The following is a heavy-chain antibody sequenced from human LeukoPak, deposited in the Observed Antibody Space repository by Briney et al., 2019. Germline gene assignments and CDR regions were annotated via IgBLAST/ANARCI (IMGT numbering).Heavy chain of an antibody. V-gene: IGHV1-46*01. CDR2: INPSGGST. CDR1: GYTFTSYY. D-gene: IGHD6-13*01. CDR3: ARGLPQAAADMSTDWFDP. Sequence: GASVKVSCKASGYTFTSYYMHWVRQAPGQGLEWMGIINPSGGSTSYAQKFQGRVTMTRDTSTSTVYMELSGLRSEDTAVYYCARGLPQAAADMSTDWFDPWGQGTLVTVSS. J-gene: IGHJ5*02.